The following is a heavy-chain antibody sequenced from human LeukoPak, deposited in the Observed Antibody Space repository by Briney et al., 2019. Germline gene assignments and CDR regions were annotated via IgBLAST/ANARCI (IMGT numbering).Heavy chain of an antibody. D-gene: IGHD5-18*01. V-gene: IGHV3-23*01. Sequence: PGGSLRLSCAASGFTFSSNAMGWVRQAPGKGLEWVSVISGSGGSTYYADSVKGRFTISRDNSKNTLYLQMNSLRAEDTAVYYCAKNPGYTYGDSWGQGTLVTVSS. CDR2: ISGSGGST. CDR1: GFTFSSNA. J-gene: IGHJ4*02. CDR3: AKNPGYTYGDS.